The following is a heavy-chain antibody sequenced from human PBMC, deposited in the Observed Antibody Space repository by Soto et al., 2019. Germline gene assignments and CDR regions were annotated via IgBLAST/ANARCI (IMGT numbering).Heavy chain of an antibody. D-gene: IGHD1-26*01. Sequence: EVHLLESGGGLVQPGGSLRLSCAASGFIFSNQAMCWVRQGPGKGLEWVSCISDRGDETFFLDSVKGRFAISRDNSENMLFMHMRSLRAEDTDMYYCARRGTDRWGHFDYWGQGTQVTVSS. CDR1: GFIFSNQA. CDR3: ARRGTDRWGHFDY. J-gene: IGHJ4*02. CDR2: ISDRGDET. V-gene: IGHV3-23*01.